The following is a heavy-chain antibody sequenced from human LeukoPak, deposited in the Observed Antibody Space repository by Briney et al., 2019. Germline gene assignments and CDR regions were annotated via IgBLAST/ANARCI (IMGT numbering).Heavy chain of an antibody. Sequence: KPGGSLRLSCAASGFTFSDYYMSWIRQAPGKGLEWVSYISSSGSTIYYADSVKGRSTISRDNAKNSLYLQMNSLRAEDTAVYYCARAQRYSNNWFDPWGQGTLVTVSS. D-gene: IGHD6-13*01. J-gene: IGHJ5*02. CDR1: GFTFSDYY. CDR3: ARAQRYSNNWFDP. CDR2: ISSSGSTI. V-gene: IGHV3-11*01.